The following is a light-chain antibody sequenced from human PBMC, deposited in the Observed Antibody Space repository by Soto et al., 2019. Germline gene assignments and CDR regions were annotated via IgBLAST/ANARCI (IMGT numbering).Light chain of an antibody. CDR3: ISYTSSSTPFV. Sequence: QSVLTQPASVSGSPGQSITISCTGTSSDVGGFNYVSWFQQHPGKAPKLMIYDVSNRPSGVSSRFSGSKSGSTASLTISGLQAEDDADYYCISYTSSSTPFVFGTGTKLTVL. J-gene: IGLJ1*01. CDR1: SSDVGGFNY. V-gene: IGLV2-14*01. CDR2: DVS.